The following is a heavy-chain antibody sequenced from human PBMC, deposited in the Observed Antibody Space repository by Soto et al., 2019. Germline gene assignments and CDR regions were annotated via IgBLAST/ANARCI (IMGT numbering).Heavy chain of an antibody. Sequence: EVQLVESGGDLVQPGGSLRLACAASGFAFIGYWMSWVRQAPGKGLEGVANIKQDGSEKYYVDSVKGRFTISRDNAKNSLYLQMNSLRVEDTAVYYCARATSVDAYWGQGTLVTVSS. V-gene: IGHV3-7*01. CDR1: GFAFIGYW. CDR3: ARATSVDAY. J-gene: IGHJ4*02. CDR2: IKQDGSEK. D-gene: IGHD5-12*01.